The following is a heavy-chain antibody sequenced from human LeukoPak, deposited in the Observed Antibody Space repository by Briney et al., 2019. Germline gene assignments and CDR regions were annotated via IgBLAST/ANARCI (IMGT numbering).Heavy chain of an antibody. CDR1: GFTFSSYA. CDR2: ISGSGGST. J-gene: IGHJ4*02. D-gene: IGHD6-19*01. Sequence: GGSLRLSCAASGFTFSSYAMSWVRQAPGKGLEWVSAISGSGGSTYYADSVKGRFTISRDNSKNTLYLQMNSLRAEDTAVYYCAKDPGIAVAGTPGYWGQGTLVTVSS. V-gene: IGHV3-23*01. CDR3: AKDPGIAVAGTPGY.